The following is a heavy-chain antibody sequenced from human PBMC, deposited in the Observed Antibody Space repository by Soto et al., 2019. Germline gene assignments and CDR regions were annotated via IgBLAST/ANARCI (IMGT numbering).Heavy chain of an antibody. V-gene: IGHV3-23*01. J-gene: IGHJ6*02. CDR1: GFTFSSYA. D-gene: IGHD6-13*01. CDR2: ISGSGGST. CDR3: AKVGSWLNYYYSGMDV. Sequence: EVQLLESGGGLVQPGGSLRLSCAASGFTFSSYAMSWVRQAPGKGLEWVSAISGSGGSTYYADSVKGRFTISRDNSKNTLYLQMNSLRAEDTAVYYCAKVGSWLNYYYSGMDVWGQGTTVTVSS.